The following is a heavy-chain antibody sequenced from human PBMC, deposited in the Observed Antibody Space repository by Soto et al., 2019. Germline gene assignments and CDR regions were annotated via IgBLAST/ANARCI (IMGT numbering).Heavy chain of an antibody. CDR2: ISYDGSNK. CDR1: GFTFSSYA. V-gene: IGHV3-30-3*01. CDR3: ARSYDFWSGYYPRDFLDY. D-gene: IGHD3-3*01. Sequence: PGGSLRLSCAASGFTFSSYAMHWVRQAPGKGLEWVAVISYDGSNKYYADSVKGRFTISRDNSKNTLYLQMNSLRAEDTAVYYCARSYDFWSGYYPRDFLDYWGQGT. J-gene: IGHJ4*02.